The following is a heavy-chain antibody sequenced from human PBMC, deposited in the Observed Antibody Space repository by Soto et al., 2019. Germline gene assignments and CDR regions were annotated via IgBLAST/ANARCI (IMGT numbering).Heavy chain of an antibody. CDR2: IYHTVNT. J-gene: IGHJ3*02. V-gene: IGHV4-59*11. CDR1: GFSIGSHF. Sequence: XETLSLTCSVSGFSIGSHFWSWIRQAPGKGPELVGYIYHTVNTNYNPALKSRVTISMDTSENQLSLQLSSVTAADTAVYYCARLQYTVVTALDIWGQGTMVTVSS. D-gene: IGHD2-15*01. CDR3: ARLQYTVVTALDI.